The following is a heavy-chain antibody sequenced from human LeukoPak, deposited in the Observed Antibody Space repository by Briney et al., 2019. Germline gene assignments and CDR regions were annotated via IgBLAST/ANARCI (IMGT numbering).Heavy chain of an antibody. Sequence: GGSLRLSCAASGFTFSSYWMSWVRQAPGKGLEWVANIKQDGSEKYYVDSVKGRFTISRDNAKNSLYLQMNSLRAEDTAVYYCARDNGWLQLTAHGAFDIWGQGTMVTVSS. V-gene: IGHV3-7*01. CDR3: ARDNGWLQLTAHGAFDI. CDR2: IKQDGSEK. J-gene: IGHJ3*02. D-gene: IGHD1-1*01. CDR1: GFTFSSYW.